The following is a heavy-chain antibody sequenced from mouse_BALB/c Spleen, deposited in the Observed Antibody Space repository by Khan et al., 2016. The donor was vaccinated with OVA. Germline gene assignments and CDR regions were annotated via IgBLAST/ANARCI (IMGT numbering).Heavy chain of an antibody. D-gene: IGHD2-14*01. CDR2: IYPFNDGT. CDR1: GYTFTSSV. CDR3: ARNYRYDVYFDS. V-gene: IGHV1S136*01. Sequence: VQLQQSGPELVKPGACVKMSCTASGYTFTSSVIHWVRQKSGQGLDWIGYIYPFNDGTKYNEKFEGKATLTSDKSSSTAYMELSSLTSEDSAVYYCARNYRYDVYFDSWGQGTTLTVSS. J-gene: IGHJ2*01.